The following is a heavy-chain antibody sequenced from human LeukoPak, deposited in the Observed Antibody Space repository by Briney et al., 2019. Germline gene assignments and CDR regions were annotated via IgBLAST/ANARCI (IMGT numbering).Heavy chain of an antibody. V-gene: IGHV4-59*08. J-gene: IGHJ4*02. CDR1: GGSISNYY. CDR2: IYYSGST. D-gene: IGHD3/OR15-3a*01. CDR3: ARGGTYSRGLLIY. Sequence: SETLSLTCTVSGGSISNYYWSWVRQPPGKGLEWIGYIYYSGSTTYNPSLKSRVTISVDTSKNQFSLKLSSVTAADTAVYYCARGGTYSRGLLIYWGQGTLVTVSS.